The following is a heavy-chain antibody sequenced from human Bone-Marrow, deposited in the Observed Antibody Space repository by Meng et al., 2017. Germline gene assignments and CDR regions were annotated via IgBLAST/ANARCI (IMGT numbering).Heavy chain of an antibody. CDR3: ARDLGNRGDY. CDR2: IRYDGSNK. V-gene: IGHV3-33*01. J-gene: IGHJ4*02. Sequence: GESLKISCAASGFTFSSYGMHWVRQAPGKGLEWVAVIRYDGSNKYYADSVKGRFTISRDNSKNTLYLQMNSLGAEDTDVYYCARDLGNRGDYWGQGTLVTVSS. CDR1: GFTFSSYG. D-gene: IGHD1-14*01.